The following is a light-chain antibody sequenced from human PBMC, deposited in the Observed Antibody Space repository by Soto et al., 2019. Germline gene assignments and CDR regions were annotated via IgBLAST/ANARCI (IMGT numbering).Light chain of an antibody. CDR1: QSISSW. CDR2: AAS. V-gene: IGKV1-5*01. J-gene: IGKJ1*01. CDR3: QHYNSNPWR. Sequence: DIQMTQSPSTLSASVGDRVTITCRASQSISSWLAWYQQKPGKAPKLLIYAASSLESGVPSRFSGSRSGTDFTLTISSLQPDDFATYSCQHYNSNPWRCGQGTEVEVK.